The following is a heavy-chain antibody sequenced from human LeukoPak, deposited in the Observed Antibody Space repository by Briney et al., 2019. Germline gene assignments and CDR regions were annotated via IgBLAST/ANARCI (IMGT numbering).Heavy chain of an antibody. V-gene: IGHV3-7*01. CDR1: GGSISSYY. D-gene: IGHD1-1*01. Sequence: ETLSLTCTVSGGSISSYYWSWIRQPAGKGLEWVANIERDGSKTNYVGSVKGRFTISRDDAKNSLYLQMNSLRAEDTAVYYCARESTEERPGYWGQGTLVTVSS. J-gene: IGHJ4*02. CDR3: ARESTEERPGY. CDR2: IERDGSKT.